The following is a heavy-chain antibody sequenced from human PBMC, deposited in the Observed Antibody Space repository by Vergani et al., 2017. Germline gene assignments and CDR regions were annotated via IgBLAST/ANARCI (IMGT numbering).Heavy chain of an antibody. J-gene: IGHJ6*02. V-gene: IGHV4-61*08. Sequence: QVQLQESGPGLVKPSQTLSLTCTVSGGSISSGGYYWSWIRQPPGKGLEWIGYIYYSGSTNYNPSLKSRVTISVDTSKNQFSLKLSSVTAADTAVYYCARDGTSRDGYNSPSLRSNYGMDVWGQGP. D-gene: IGHD5-24*01. CDR3: ARDGTSRDGYNSPSLRSNYGMDV. CDR1: GGSISSGGYY. CDR2: IYYSGST.